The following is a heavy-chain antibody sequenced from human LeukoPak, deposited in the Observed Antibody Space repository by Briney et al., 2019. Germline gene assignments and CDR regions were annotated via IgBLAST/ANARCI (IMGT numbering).Heavy chain of an antibody. CDR1: GFIFSSYG. Sequence: GGSLRLSCAASGFIFSSYGMSWVRQAPGKGLEWVSAISGSGGSTYYADSVKGRFTISRDNSKNTLYLQMKSLRDEDTAVYYCARDRDYNDRGGLDYWGQGNLVIVSS. D-gene: IGHD3-22*01. CDR3: ARDRDYNDRGGLDY. J-gene: IGHJ4*02. CDR2: ISGSGGST. V-gene: IGHV3-23*01.